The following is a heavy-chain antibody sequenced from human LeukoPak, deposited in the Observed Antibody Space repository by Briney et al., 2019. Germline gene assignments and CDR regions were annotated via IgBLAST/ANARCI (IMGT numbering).Heavy chain of an antibody. V-gene: IGHV3-7*03. CDR3: ARDVMVRGSPFFDY. J-gene: IGHJ4*02. Sequence: GGSLRLSCAASGFTFSRYWMNWVRQAPGKGLEWVANIEQDGSEKNYVDSVKGRFTIFRDNAKNSLYLQMNSLRSDDTAVYYCARDVMVRGSPFFDYWGQGTLVTVSS. D-gene: IGHD3-10*01. CDR1: GFTFSRYW. CDR2: IEQDGSEK.